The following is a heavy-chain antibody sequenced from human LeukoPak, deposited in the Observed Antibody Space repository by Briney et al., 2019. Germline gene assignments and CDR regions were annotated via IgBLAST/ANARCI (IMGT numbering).Heavy chain of an antibody. J-gene: IGHJ4*02. V-gene: IGHV3-23*01. D-gene: IGHD6-19*01. CDR2: ISNRDTT. CDR1: GFTFSTYA. CDR3: ASRRQWLDY. Sequence: PGGSLRLSCAASGFTFSTYAMTWVRQPPGKGLEWVSSISNRDTTYYADSVKGRFTISRDNPNNTLYLQMTSLRADDTAVYYCASRRQWLDYWGQGTLVTVSS.